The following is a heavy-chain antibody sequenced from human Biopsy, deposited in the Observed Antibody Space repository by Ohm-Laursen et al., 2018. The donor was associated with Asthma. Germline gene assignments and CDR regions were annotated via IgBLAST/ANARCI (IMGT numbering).Heavy chain of an antibody. CDR2: IYYSGRT. V-gene: IGHV4-39*02. CDR3: ARAVSSSSYWYFDL. J-gene: IGHJ2*01. Sequence: GTLSLTCTVSGGSISGFYWGWIRQSPGKGLEWIGSIYYSGRTYYNPSLESRVTISADTSKNHFSLKVTSVTAADTAVYYCARAVSSSSYWYFDLWGRGDLVTVSS. CDR1: GGSISGFY. D-gene: IGHD6-6*01.